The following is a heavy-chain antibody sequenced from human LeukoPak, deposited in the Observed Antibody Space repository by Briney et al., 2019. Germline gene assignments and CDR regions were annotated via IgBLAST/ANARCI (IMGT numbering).Heavy chain of an antibody. D-gene: IGHD6-13*01. CDR1: GFTFSSYA. Sequence: GGSLRLSCAASGFTFSSYAMSWVRQAPGKGLEWVSAISGSGGSTYYADSVKGRFTISRDNSKNTLYLQMNSLRAEDTAVYYCARDREGSSWYISAFDIWGQGTMVTVSS. CDR3: ARDREGSSWYISAFDI. CDR2: ISGSGGST. V-gene: IGHV3-23*01. J-gene: IGHJ3*02.